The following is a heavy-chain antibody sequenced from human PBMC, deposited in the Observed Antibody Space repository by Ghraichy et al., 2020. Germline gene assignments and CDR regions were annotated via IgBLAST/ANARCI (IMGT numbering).Heavy chain of an antibody. J-gene: IGHJ4*02. CDR3: ARGDSYRGFDY. Sequence: SQTLSLTCAVYGGSFSGYYWSWIRQPPGKGLEWIGEINHSGSTNYNPSLKSRVTISVDTSKNQFSLKLSSVTAADTAVYYCARGDSYRGFDYWGQGTLVTVSS. V-gene: IGHV4-34*01. D-gene: IGHD1-26*01. CDR1: GGSFSGYY. CDR2: INHSGST.